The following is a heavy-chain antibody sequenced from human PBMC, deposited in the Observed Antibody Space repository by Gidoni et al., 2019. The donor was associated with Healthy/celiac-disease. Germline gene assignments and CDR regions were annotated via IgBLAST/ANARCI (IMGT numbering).Heavy chain of an antibody. CDR2: IGYDGSNK. V-gene: IGHV3-33*01. CDR1: GFTFSSYR. Sequence: QVQLVESGGGVVQPGRSLRLSCAASGFTFSSYRMHWVRQAPGKGLEWVAVIGYDGSNKYYADSVKGRFTISRDNSKNTLYLQMNSLRAEDTAVYYCARDPGWMTTGDYYYYYMDVWGKGTTVTVSS. D-gene: IGHD4-4*01. CDR3: ARDPGWMTTGDYYYYYMDV. J-gene: IGHJ6*03.